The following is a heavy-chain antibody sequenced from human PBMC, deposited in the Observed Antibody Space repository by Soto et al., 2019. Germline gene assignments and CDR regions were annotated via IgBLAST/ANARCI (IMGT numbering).Heavy chain of an antibody. Sequence: PGESLKISCKASGFTFTNSWIGWVRQMPGKGLECMGIIYPGDSDTRYSPSFQGQVTISADKSINTAYLQWSSLKASDTAMYYCATQEVGGSYVYTFDPWGQGTLVTVSS. CDR3: ATQEVGGSYVYTFDP. D-gene: IGHD1-26*01. J-gene: IGHJ5*02. CDR1: GFTFTNSW. V-gene: IGHV5-51*01. CDR2: IYPGDSDT.